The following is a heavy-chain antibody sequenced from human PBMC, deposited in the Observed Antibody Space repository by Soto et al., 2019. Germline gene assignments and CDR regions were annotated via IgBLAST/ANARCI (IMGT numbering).Heavy chain of an antibody. J-gene: IGHJ4*02. V-gene: IGHV3-30*18. CDR3: AKDISVAAADYYFDY. Sequence: PGGSLRLSCAASGFTFSSYGMHWVRQAPCKGLEWVAVISYDGGNKYYADSVKGRFTISRDNSKNTLYLQMNSLRAEDTAVYYCAKDISVAAADYYFDYWGQGTLVTVSS. CDR2: ISYDGGNK. D-gene: IGHD2-2*01. CDR1: GFTFSSYG.